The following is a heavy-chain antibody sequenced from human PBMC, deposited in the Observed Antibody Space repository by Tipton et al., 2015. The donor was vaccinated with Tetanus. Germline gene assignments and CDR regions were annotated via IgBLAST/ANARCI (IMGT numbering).Heavy chain of an antibody. D-gene: IGHD2-15*01. J-gene: IGHJ4*02. Sequence: FLRLSCAASGFIFSSYGIHWVRQAPGKALEWVAASWYDGTDKYYADSVKGRFTISRDNSKNTLYLQMNSLRAEDTAVYCCAREADCGGGSCFSGDFDNWGQGTRVPVSP. CDR1: GFIFSSYG. CDR2: SWYDGTDK. V-gene: IGHV3-33*01. CDR3: AREADCGGGSCFSGDFDN.